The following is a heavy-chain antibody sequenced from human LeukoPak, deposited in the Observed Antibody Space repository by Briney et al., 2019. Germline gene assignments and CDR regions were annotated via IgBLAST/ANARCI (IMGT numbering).Heavy chain of an antibody. V-gene: IGHV1-2*02. CDR3: ARDRVVYYGSGSYLRSYNWFDR. CDR2: INPNSGGT. CDR1: AYTFTAYY. J-gene: IGHJ5*02. Sequence: ASVTVSCTASAYTFTAYYMHWVRQAPGQGLEWMGWINPNSGGTNYAQKFQGRVTMTRDTSISTAYMDLSRLRSDDTAVYYCARDRVVYYGSGSYLRSYNWFDRWGQGTLVTVSS. D-gene: IGHD3-10*01.